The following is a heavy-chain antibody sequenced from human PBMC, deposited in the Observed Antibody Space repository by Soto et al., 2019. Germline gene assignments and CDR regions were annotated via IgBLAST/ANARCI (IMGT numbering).Heavy chain of an antibody. CDR2: INPNSGGT. J-gene: IGHJ4*02. Sequence: ASVKVSCKASGYTFTGNYLHWVRQAPGEGLEWMGWINPNSGGTNYAQKFQGRVTMTRDTSISTAYMELSRLRSDDTAVYYCARDLAAYYDILTGYYYFDYWGQGTLVTVSS. D-gene: IGHD3-9*01. V-gene: IGHV1-2*02. CDR1: GYTFTGNY. CDR3: ARDLAAYYDILTGYYYFDY.